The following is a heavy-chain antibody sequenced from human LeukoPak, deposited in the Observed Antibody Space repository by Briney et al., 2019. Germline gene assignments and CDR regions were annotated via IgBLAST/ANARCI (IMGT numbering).Heavy chain of an antibody. J-gene: IGHJ4*02. V-gene: IGHV3-30*04. CDR1: GFTFSSYA. CDR3: ARSIGYSSGWYAY. D-gene: IGHD6-19*01. Sequence: PGRSLRLSCAASGFTFSSYAMHWVRQAPGKGLEWVAVISYDGSNKYYADSVKGRFTISRDNFKNTLYLQMNSLRAEDTAVYYCARSIGYSSGWYAYWGQGTLVTVSS. CDR2: ISYDGSNK.